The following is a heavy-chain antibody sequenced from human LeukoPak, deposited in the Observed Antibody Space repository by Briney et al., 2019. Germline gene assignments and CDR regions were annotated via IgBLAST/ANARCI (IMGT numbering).Heavy chain of an antibody. V-gene: IGHV3-30*02. CDR1: GFTFSSYG. J-gene: IGHJ6*03. CDR2: IRYDGSNK. D-gene: IGHD6-13*01. CDR3: ARAYTSSRHYYYYYMDV. Sequence: GGSLRLSCAASGFTFSSYGMHWVRQAPGKGLEWVAFIRYDGSNKYYADSVKGRFTISRDNSKNTLYLQMNSLRAEDTALYYCARAYTSSRHYYYYYMDVWGKGTTVTVSS.